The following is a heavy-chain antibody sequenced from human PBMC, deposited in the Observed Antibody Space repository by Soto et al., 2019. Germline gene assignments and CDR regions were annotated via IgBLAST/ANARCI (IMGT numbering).Heavy chain of an antibody. J-gene: IGHJ4*02. Sequence: QVQLVQSGAEVKKPGASVKVSCKASGYTFTSYGISWVRQAPGQGLEWMGWISAYNGNTNYAQKLQGRVTMTTDTSTSTACMELRSPRSDDTAVYYCARDPLYYYGSGGQVDYWGQGTLVTVSS. CDR1: GYTFTSYG. D-gene: IGHD3-10*01. V-gene: IGHV1-18*01. CDR3: ARDPLYYYGSGGQVDY. CDR2: ISAYNGNT.